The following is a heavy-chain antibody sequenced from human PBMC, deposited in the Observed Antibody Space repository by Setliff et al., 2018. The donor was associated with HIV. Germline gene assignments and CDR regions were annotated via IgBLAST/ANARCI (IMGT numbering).Heavy chain of an antibody. D-gene: IGHD5-18*01. CDR1: GASISSSGYY. CDR3: ARDQGYSYGFYAFDI. J-gene: IGHJ3*02. Sequence: SETLSLTCTVSGASISSSGYYWGWIRQPPGKGLEWIGTIYYSGGTYCNPSLKSRVTISVDTSKNQLSLKLSSVTAADTAVYYCARDQGYSYGFYAFDIWGQGTMVTV. V-gene: IGHV4-39*07. CDR2: IYYSGGT.